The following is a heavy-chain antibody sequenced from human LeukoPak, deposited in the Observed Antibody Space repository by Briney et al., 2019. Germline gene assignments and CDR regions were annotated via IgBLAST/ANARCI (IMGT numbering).Heavy chain of an antibody. V-gene: IGHV4-59*08. D-gene: IGHD3-22*01. CDR3: ARQSSSGYYPFGY. J-gene: IGHJ4*02. CDR2: IYYSGST. Sequence: KPSETLSLTCTVSGGSIRSYYWSWIRQPPGKGLEWIGYIYYSGSTNYNPSLKSRVTISVDTSKNQFSLKLSSVTAADTAVYYCARQSSSGYYPFGYWGQGTLVTVSS. CDR1: GGSIRSYY.